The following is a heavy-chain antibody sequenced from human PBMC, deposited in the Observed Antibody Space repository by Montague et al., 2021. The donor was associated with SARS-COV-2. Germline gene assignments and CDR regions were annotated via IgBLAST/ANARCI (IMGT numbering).Heavy chain of an antibody. CDR2: IYYSGST. Sequence: TLSLTCTVSSGSISSGGSISSGGYYWSWIRQHPGKGLEWIGYIYYSGSTSYNPSLKSRVTISVDTSKNQFPLKLSSVTAADTAVYYCARDLGHRYVAGWFDPWGQGTLVTVSS. V-gene: IGHV4-31*03. D-gene: IGHD5-18*01. CDR1: SGSISSGGSISSGGYY. J-gene: IGHJ5*02. CDR3: ARDLGHRYVAGWFDP.